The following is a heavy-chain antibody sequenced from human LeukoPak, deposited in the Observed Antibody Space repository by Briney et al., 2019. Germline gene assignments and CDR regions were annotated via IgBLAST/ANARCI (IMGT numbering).Heavy chain of an antibody. Sequence: SETLSLTCTVSGGSISSSSYYWGWIRQPPGKGLEWIVTIFYTGNTYYNPSLKTRVTISVDTFKNQFSLNLYSVTAADTAVYYCARQVETPGPFDYWGQGALVTVSS. V-gene: IGHV4-39*01. J-gene: IGHJ4*02. CDR3: ARQVETPGPFDY. CDR1: GGSISSSSYY. CDR2: IFYTGNT.